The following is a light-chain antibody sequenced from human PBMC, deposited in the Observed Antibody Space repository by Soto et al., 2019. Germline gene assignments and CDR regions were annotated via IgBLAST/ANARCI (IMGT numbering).Light chain of an antibody. CDR2: RDV. Sequence: QSVLTQPPSASGTPGQTVTISCSGSSSNIGTKYVYWDQQVPGMAPKLLISRDVQRPSGVPDRFSGSKSGTSASLAISGLRSEDEGVYYCATWDGSLRGVVFGGGTKLTVL. CDR3: ATWDGSLRGVV. CDR1: SSNIGTKY. J-gene: IGLJ2*01. V-gene: IGLV1-47*01.